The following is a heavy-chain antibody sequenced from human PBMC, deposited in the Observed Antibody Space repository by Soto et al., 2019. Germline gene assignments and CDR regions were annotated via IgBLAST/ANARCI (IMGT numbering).Heavy chain of an antibody. V-gene: IGHV3-7*03. CDR2: IKEDGGQI. CDR1: GFSISNYW. J-gene: IGHJ3*02. D-gene: IGHD6-19*01. Sequence: QLVESGGALVQPGGSLRLSCAASGFSISNYWMTWVRHVPGKGLEWVANIKEDGGQIFYADSVKGRFTISRDNAMNSLYLQMNSLRAEDTATYSCARDTTPHSGGWFDALDIWGPGTMVTVSS. CDR3: ARDTTPHSGGWFDALDI.